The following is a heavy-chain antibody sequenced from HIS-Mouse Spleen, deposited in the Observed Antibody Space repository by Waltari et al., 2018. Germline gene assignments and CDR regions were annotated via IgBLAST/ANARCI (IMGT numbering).Heavy chain of an antibody. CDR2: IYHSGGT. CDR3: AREPHLQLELAFDI. CDR1: GYSISSGYY. D-gene: IGHD1-1*01. Sequence: QVQLQESGPGLVKPSETLSLTCTVSGYSISSGYYWGWIRQPPGKGLELIGSIYHSGGTYYNPSLQSRVTISVDTSKNQFSLKLSSVTAADTAVYYCAREPHLQLELAFDIWGQGTMVTVSS. V-gene: IGHV4-38-2*02. J-gene: IGHJ3*02.